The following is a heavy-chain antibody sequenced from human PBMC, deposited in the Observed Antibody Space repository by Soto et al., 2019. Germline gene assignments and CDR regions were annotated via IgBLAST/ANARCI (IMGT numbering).Heavy chain of an antibody. CDR2: INPNSGGT. CDR3: ARGTPYDILTGYYNRYWFDP. V-gene: IGHV1-2*04. D-gene: IGHD3-9*01. J-gene: IGHJ5*02. Sequence: GASVKVSCKASGYTFTGYYMHWVRQAPGQGLEWMGWINPNSGGTNYAQKFQGWVTMTRDTSISTAYMELSRLRSDDTAVYYCARGTPYDILTGYYNRYWFDPWGQGTLVTVSS. CDR1: GYTFTGYY.